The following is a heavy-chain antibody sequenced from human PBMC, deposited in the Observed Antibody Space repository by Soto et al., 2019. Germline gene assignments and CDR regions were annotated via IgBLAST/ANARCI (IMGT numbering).Heavy chain of an antibody. Sequence: QLQLQESGPGLVKSSETLSLMCTVSGGSVRSSRYYWGWIRQPPGKGLEWIWSVYFSGNTQYNPSLKRRVTISLDTSTNQFSLRLSSVTAADTAIDMCAGMDYRKRSSTYYRYIDVWCKGTTVTFPS. J-gene: IGHJ6*03. CDR3: AGMDYRKRSSTYYRYIDV. V-gene: IGHV4-39*01. D-gene: IGHD4-4*01. CDR1: GGSVRSSRYY. CDR2: VYFSGNT.